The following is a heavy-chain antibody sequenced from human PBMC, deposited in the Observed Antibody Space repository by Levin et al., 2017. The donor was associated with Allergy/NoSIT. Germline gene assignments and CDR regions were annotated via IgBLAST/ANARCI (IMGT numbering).Heavy chain of an antibody. D-gene: IGHD2-15*01. CDR1: GYSFTSYW. Sequence: GGSLRLSCKGSGYSFTSYWIGWVRQMPGKGLEWMGIIYPGDSDTRYSPSFQGQVNISADKSISTAYLQWSSLKASDTAMYYCAMGVLGYCSGGSCPNDYWGQGTLVTVSS. J-gene: IGHJ4*02. CDR3: AMGVLGYCSGGSCPNDY. V-gene: IGHV5-51*01. CDR2: IYPGDSDT.